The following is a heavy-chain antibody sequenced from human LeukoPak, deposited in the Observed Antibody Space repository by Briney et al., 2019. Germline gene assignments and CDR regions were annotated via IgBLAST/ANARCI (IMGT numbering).Heavy chain of an antibody. V-gene: IGHV3-15*04. CDR1: GFTFNVAW. CDR2: SAATPDGPIT. CDR3: VWSSTWNKRFYLDQ. J-gene: IGHJ4*02. D-gene: IGHD6-6*01. Sequence: GGSLRLSCAASGFTFNVAWMSWVRQTPGKGLQWVARSAATPDGPITEYATPVRGRFIISRDDSRNMVYLQMRSLRTDDTAIYYCVWSSTWNKRFYLDQWGQGTLVTVSS.